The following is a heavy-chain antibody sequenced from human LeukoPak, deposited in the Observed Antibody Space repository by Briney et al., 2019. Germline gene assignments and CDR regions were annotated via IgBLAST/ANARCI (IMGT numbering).Heavy chain of an antibody. Sequence: GASVKVSCKASGYTFTGYYMHWVRQAPGQGLEWMGWINPNSGGTNYAQKFQGRVTMTRDTSISTAYMELSRLRSDDTAVYYCARDLSGFWSGYGKGPFDYWGQGTLVTVSS. CDR2: INPNSGGT. CDR1: GYTFTGYY. CDR3: ARDLSGFWSGYGKGPFDY. J-gene: IGHJ4*02. D-gene: IGHD3-3*01. V-gene: IGHV1-2*02.